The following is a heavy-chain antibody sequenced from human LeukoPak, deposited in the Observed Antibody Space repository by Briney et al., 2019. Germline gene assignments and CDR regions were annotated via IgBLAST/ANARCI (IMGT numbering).Heavy chain of an antibody. CDR1: SGSISTSNYY. D-gene: IGHD4-17*01. CDR2: IFYSGST. V-gene: IGHV4-39*07. CDR3: ARETYGDYAY. Sequence: KPSETLSLTCTVSSGSISTSNYYWGWVRQPPGKALEWIGNIFYSGSTYYSPSLKSRVTISLDTSRNQFSLKLSSVTAADTAVYYCARETYGDYAYWGQGTLVTVSS. J-gene: IGHJ4*02.